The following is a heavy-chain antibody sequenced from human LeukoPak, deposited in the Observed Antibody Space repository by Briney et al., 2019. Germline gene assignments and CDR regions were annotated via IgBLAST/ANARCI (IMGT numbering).Heavy chain of an antibody. CDR3: ARDSGGYSYGFLWFDP. J-gene: IGHJ5*02. CDR1: GYTFTSYG. CDR2: ISAYNGNT. V-gene: IGHV1-18*01. Sequence: ASVKVSCKASGYTFTSYGISWVRPAPGQGLEWMGWISAYNGNTNYAQKLQGRVTMTTDTSTSTAYMELRSLRSDDTAVYYCARDSGGYSYGFLWFDPWGQGTLVTVSS. D-gene: IGHD5-18*01.